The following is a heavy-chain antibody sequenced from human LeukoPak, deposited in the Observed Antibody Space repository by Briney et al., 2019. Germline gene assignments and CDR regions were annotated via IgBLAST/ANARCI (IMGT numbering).Heavy chain of an antibody. D-gene: IGHD2-2*01. CDR3: ARDLGIVVVPAAPSNWFDP. CDR1: GYTFTSYY. CDR2: INPSGGST. V-gene: IGHV1-46*01. Sequence: ASVKVSCKASGYTFTSYYMHWVRQAPGQGLEWMGIINPSGGSTSYAQKFQGRVTMTRDTSISTAYMELSRLRSDDTAVYYCARDLGIVVVPAAPSNWFDPWGQGTLVTVSS. J-gene: IGHJ5*02.